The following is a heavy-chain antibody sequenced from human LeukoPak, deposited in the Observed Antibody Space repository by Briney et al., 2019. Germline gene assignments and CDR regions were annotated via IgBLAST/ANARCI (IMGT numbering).Heavy chain of an antibody. V-gene: IGHV4-59*01. CDR3: ARAQGITIFGADYYYGMDV. Sequence: SETLSLTCTVSGGSISSYYWSWLRQPPGKGLEWIGYIYYSGSTNYNPSLKSRVTISVDTSKNQFSLKLSSVTAADTAVYYCARAQGITIFGADYYYGMDVWGQGTTVTVSS. CDR1: GGSISSYY. CDR2: IYYSGST. D-gene: IGHD3-3*01. J-gene: IGHJ6*02.